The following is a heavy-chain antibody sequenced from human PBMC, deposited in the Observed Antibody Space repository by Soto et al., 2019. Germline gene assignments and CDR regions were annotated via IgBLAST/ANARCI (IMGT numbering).Heavy chain of an antibody. CDR2: MNPNSGNT. J-gene: IGHJ5*02. CDR1: GYTFTSYD. D-gene: IGHD1-26*01. V-gene: IGHV1-8*01. Sequence: QVQLVQSGAEVKKPGASVKVSCKASGYTFTSYDINWVRQATGQGLEWMGWMNPNSGNTAYAQKFQGRVTMTRNTSISTAYMERSSPRSEATAVYYCAREPSGGGGNWFDPWGQGTLVTVSS. CDR3: AREPSGGGGNWFDP.